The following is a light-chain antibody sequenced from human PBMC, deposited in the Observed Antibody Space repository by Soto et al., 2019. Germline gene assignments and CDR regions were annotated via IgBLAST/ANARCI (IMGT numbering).Light chain of an antibody. J-gene: IGLJ2*01. CDR2: HFT. Sequence: QSALTQPASVSGSPGQSITISCNGSSGDVGGYDYVSWYQQLPGKAPKLMIYHFTNRPSGVSNRFSGSKSDNTASLTISGLQAEDEADYYCSSYTVSSTLFGGGTKLTVL. CDR3: SSYTVSSTL. V-gene: IGLV2-14*03. CDR1: SGDVGGYDY.